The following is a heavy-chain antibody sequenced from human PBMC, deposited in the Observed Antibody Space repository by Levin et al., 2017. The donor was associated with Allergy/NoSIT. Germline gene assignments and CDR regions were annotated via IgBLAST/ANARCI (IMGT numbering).Heavy chain of an antibody. CDR1: GGSISSGSYY. D-gene: IGHD3-10*01. CDR2: IYSSGSA. J-gene: IGHJ4*02. CDR3: ARAEVGSEH. Sequence: SQTLSLTCKVSGGSISSGSYYWSWIRQPAAKGLEWIGRIYSSGSANYNPSLKSRVTISVDTSKNQFSLKLSSVTAAETAVYYCARAEVGSEHWGQGTLVTVSS. V-gene: IGHV4-61*02.